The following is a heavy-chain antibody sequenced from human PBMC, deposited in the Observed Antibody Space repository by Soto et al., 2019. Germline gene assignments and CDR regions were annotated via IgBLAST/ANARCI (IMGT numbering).Heavy chain of an antibody. CDR3: ARGSRYYDSSGWFDY. J-gene: IGHJ4*02. V-gene: IGHV3-53*01. CDR2: IYSGGST. D-gene: IGHD3-22*01. CDR1: GFTVSSNY. Sequence: GGSLRLSCAASGFTVSSNYMSWVRQAPGKGLEWVSVIYSGGSTYYADSVKGRFTISRDNSKNTLYLQMNSLRAEDTAVYYCARGSRYYDSSGWFDYWGQGTLVTVSS.